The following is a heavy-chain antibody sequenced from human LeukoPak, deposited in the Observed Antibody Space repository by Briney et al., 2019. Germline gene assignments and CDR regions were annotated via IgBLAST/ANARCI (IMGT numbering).Heavy chain of an antibody. D-gene: IGHD4-23*01. J-gene: IGHJ4*02. CDR2: ISGSSSSGRT. CDR3: AKMRWELNYFDY. CDR1: GFTFSSNA. Sequence: GGSLRLSCAASGFTFSSNAMSWVHQAPGKGLEWVSAISGSSSSGRTFYADSVKGRFTISRDNSKNTLYLQMNSLRAEDTAIYYCAKMRWELNYFDYWGQGTLVTVSS. V-gene: IGHV3-23*01.